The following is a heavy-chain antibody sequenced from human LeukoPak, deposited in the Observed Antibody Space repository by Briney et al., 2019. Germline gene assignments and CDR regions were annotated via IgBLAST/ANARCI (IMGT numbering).Heavy chain of an antibody. CDR2: LYSDGNT. CDR3: ARGVEPLAANTLAY. Sequence: PGGGLRLSFAASGVTVITNDMTWVRPAPGEGLEWGSVLYSDGNTKYADSVQGRFTIPRDNSKNTLYLEMNSLSPDDTAVYYCARGVEPLAANTLAYWGQGTLVTVSS. J-gene: IGHJ4*02. V-gene: IGHV3-53*01. D-gene: IGHD1-14*01. CDR1: GVTVITND.